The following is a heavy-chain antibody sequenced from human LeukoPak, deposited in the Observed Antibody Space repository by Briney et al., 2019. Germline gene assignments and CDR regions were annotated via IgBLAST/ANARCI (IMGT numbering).Heavy chain of an antibody. D-gene: IGHD3-3*01. Sequence: PGGSLRLSCAASGLTFSSYWMSWVRQAPGKGLEWVADINQYGSEEYYVDSVKGRFTISRDNAKNSVYLEMNSLRAEDTAVYYCAREDQGFWRNFDLWGQGTLVTVSS. CDR2: INQYGSEE. CDR3: AREDQGFWRNFDL. CDR1: GLTFSSYW. V-gene: IGHV3-7*01. J-gene: IGHJ4*02.